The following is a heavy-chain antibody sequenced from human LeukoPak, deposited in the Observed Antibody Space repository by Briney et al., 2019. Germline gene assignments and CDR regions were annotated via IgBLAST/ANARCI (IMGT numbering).Heavy chain of an antibody. CDR1: CDSLSYYY. V-gene: IGHV4-4*07. Sequence: PSDTLSHTRTVSCDSLSYYYWSWSQQPARVSPGWVGRIYSSGGTDYSSSLQSRVTMSLDKSKNQFFLKLRSVTAADTAVYYCARNGRSFSSEYFFDYWGKGTLVTAPS. J-gene: IGHJ4*02. CDR2: IYSSGGT. D-gene: IGHD1-26*01. CDR3: ARNGRSFSSEYFFDY.